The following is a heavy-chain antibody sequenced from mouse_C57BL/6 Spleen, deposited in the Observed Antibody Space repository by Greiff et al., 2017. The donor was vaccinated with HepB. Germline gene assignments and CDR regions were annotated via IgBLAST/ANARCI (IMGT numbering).Heavy chain of an antibody. J-gene: IGHJ2*01. D-gene: IGHD2-3*01. CDR2: ISDGGSYT. CDR3: ARAKDGYYGY. CDR1: GFTFSSYA. V-gene: IGHV5-4*03. Sequence: EVKLQESGGGLVKPGGSLKLSCAASGFTFSSYAMSWVRQTPEKRLEWVATISDGGSYTYYPDNVKGRFTISRDNAKNNLYLQMSHLKSEDTAMYYCARAKDGYYGYWGQGTTLTVSS.